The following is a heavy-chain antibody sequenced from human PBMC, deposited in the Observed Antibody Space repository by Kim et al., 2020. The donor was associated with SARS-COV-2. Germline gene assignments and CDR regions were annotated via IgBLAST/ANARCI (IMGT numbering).Heavy chain of an antibody. Sequence: GGSLRLSCEASGFTFSSYWMSWVRQAPGKGLEWVANIKQDGSEKYYVDSVKGRFTISRDNAKNSLYLQMNSLRAEDTAVYYCARDPGYSYGPFDYWGQGT. CDR2: IKQDGSEK. V-gene: IGHV3-7*01. CDR1: GFTFSSYW. J-gene: IGHJ4*02. CDR3: ARDPGYSYGPFDY. D-gene: IGHD5-18*01.